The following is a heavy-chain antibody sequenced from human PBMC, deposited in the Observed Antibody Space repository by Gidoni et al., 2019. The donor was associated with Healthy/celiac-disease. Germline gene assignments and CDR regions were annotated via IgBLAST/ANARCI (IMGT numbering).Heavy chain of an antibody. D-gene: IGHD6-19*01. CDR3: ARDLQYYFDY. Sequence: TFISYGMHWVRQAPGKGLEWVAVIWYDGSNKYYADSVKGRFSISRDNSKNTLYLQMNSRRSEDTAVYYFARDLQYYFDYWGQGTRVTVSS. CDR2: IWYDGSNK. V-gene: IGHV3-33*01. CDR1: TFISYG. J-gene: IGHJ4*02.